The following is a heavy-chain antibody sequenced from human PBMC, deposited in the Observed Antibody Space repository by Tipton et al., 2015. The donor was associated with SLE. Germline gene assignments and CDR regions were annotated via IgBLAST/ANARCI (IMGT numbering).Heavy chain of an antibody. D-gene: IGHD6-19*01. Sequence: TLSLTCTVSGGSISSSSYYWGWIRQPPGKGLEWIGSIYYSGSTYYNPSLKSRVTISVDTSKNQFSLKLSSVTAADTAVYYCARLAVAGMWNYFDFWGQGAPVTVSS. J-gene: IGHJ4*02. CDR3: ARLAVAGMWNYFDF. CDR1: GGSISSSSYY. V-gene: IGHV4-39*07. CDR2: IYYSGST.